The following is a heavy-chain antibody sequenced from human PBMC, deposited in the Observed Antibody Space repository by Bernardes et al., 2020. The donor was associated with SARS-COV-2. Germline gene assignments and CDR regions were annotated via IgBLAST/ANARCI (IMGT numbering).Heavy chain of an antibody. CDR2: INHSGST. CDR1: GGSFSASY. D-gene: IGHD3-22*01. V-gene: IGHV4-34*01. J-gene: IGHJ3*02. Sequence: SATLSLTCAVYGGSFSASYWSWIRQPAGKGLEWIGEINHSGSTHYNPSLKSRVTISVDTSKNQFSLKLSSVTAADTAVYYCARVANYYDSSGKQMAFDIWGQGTMVIVSS. CDR3: ARVANYYDSSGKQMAFDI.